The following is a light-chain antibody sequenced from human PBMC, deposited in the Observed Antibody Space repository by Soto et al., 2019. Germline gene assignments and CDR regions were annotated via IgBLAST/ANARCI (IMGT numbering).Light chain of an antibody. CDR2: TDS. CDR3: QVWDSSSDLVV. J-gene: IGLJ2*01. Sequence: SYELTQPPSESAAPGKTARITCGGNNIGGKSVHWYQQKAGQAPVMVIYTDSDRPSGIPERFSGSNSGNTATLTISRVEAGDEADYYCQVWDSSSDLVVFGGGTKLTVL. CDR1: NIGGKS. V-gene: IGLV3-21*04.